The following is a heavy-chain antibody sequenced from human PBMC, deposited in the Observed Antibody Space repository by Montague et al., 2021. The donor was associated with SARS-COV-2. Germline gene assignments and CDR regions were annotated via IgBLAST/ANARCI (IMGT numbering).Heavy chain of an antibody. J-gene: IGHJ6*02. Sequence: SRRLSCAGTGFTFSSHWMNWVRQAPGKGLGWVANINQDGSDRRYVDSVKGRFTISKDNAKNSLFLEMNSLRAEDTAVYYCARRNDMDVWGQGTTVTVSS. V-gene: IGHV3-7*01. CDR3: ARRNDMDV. CDR2: INQDGSDR. CDR1: GFTFSSHW.